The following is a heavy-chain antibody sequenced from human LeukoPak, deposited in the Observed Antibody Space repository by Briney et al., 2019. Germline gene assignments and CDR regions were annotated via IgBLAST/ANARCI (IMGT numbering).Heavy chain of an antibody. V-gene: IGHV7-4-1*02. J-gene: IGHJ1*01. Sequence: ASVKVSCKASGYTFTSYGLNWVRQAPGQGLEWMGWINTNTGHPTYAQGFTGRFVFSLDTSVSTAYLQISSLKAEDTAVYYCARSVTPQYFQHWGQGTLVTVSS. CDR1: GYTFTSYG. D-gene: IGHD4-17*01. CDR3: ARSVTPQYFQH. CDR2: INTNTGHP.